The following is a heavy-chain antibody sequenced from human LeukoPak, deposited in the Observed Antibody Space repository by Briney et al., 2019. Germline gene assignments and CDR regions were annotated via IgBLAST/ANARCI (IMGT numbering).Heavy chain of an antibody. CDR2: IIPIFGTT. Sequence: ASVKVSCKASGYTFTSYVISWVRQAPRQGLEWMGRIIPIFGTTNYALKFQGRVTITTDESTSTAYMELSSLRSDDTAVYYCASFELGSGSYPFDYWGQGTLVTVSS. J-gene: IGHJ4*02. V-gene: IGHV1-69*05. CDR1: GYTFTSYV. D-gene: IGHD1-26*01. CDR3: ASFELGSGSYPFDY.